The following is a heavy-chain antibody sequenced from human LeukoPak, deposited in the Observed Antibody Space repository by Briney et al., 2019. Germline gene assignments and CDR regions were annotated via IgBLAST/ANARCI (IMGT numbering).Heavy chain of an antibody. CDR2: ISDSGGST. CDR3: AKDSYDTSGYRDY. D-gene: IGHD3-22*01. V-gene: IGHV3-23*01. CDR1: GFTFSNYA. Sequence: GGSLRLSCAASGFTFSNYAMTWVRQAPGKGLEWVSGISDSGGSTNYADSVKGPFTISRDNSKNTLYLQMHSLRAEDTAVYYCAKDSYDTSGYRDYWGQGTLVTVSS. J-gene: IGHJ4*02.